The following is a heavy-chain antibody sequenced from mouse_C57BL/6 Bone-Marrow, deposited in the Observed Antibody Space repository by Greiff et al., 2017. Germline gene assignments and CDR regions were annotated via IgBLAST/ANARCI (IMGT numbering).Heavy chain of an antibody. CDR3: ARGSSGYSLKAY. V-gene: IGHV1-81*01. CDR2: IYPRSGNT. J-gene: IGHJ3*01. D-gene: IGHD3-2*02. CDR1: GYTFTSYG. Sequence: VQLQQSGAELARPGASVKLSCKASGYTFTSYGISWVKQRTGQGLEWIGEIYPRSGNTYYNEKFKGKATLTADKSSSTAYMELRSLTSEDSAVYFCARGSSGYSLKAYWGQGTLVTISA.